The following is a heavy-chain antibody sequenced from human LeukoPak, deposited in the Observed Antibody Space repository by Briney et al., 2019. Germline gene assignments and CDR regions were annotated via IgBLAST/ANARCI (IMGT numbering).Heavy chain of an antibody. V-gene: IGHV1-2*02. CDR1: GYTFTGYY. CDR3: AREPFDILTGYYNEGGSFYDP. J-gene: IGHJ5*02. Sequence: ASVKVSCKASGYTFTGYYMHLVRQAPGRGLEWMGWINPNSGGTNYAQKFQGRVTMTRDTSISTAYMGLSRLKSDDTAVYYCAREPFDILTGYYNEGGSFYDPWGQGTLVTVSS. CDR2: INPNSGGT. D-gene: IGHD3-9*01.